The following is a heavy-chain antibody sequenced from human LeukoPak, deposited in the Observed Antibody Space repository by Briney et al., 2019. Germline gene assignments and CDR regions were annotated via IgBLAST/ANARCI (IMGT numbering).Heavy chain of an antibody. D-gene: IGHD1-1*01. CDR2: ISSTGIYT. J-gene: IGHJ4*02. V-gene: IGHV3-11*06. CDR1: GFTFSDYY. CDR3: ARDHDWSFDY. Sequence: TGGSLRLSCAASGFTFSDYYMTWIRQAPGKGLEWVSYISSTGIYTDYADSVKGRFTISRDNAKNSLYLQMNSLRDEDTAVYYCARDHDWSFDYWGQGTLVTVSS.